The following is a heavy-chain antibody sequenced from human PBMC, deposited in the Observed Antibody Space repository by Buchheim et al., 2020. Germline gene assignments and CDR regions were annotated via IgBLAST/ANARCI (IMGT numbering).Heavy chain of an antibody. Sequence: QVHLVQSGAEVKKPGASVTVSCKASGYTISTNGISWVRQAPGQGLEWMGRINPNSGGTNYAQKFQGRVTMTRDTSISTAYMELSRLRSDDTAVYYCAREGLEVVVVPAAMDYWGQGTL. CDR3: AREGLEVVVVPAAMDY. V-gene: IGHV1-2*06. J-gene: IGHJ4*02. CDR1: GYTISTNG. CDR2: INPNSGGT. D-gene: IGHD2-2*01.